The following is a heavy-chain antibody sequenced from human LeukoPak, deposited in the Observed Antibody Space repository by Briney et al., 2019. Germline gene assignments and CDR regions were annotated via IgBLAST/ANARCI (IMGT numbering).Heavy chain of an antibody. D-gene: IGHD3-22*01. J-gene: IGHJ4*02. CDR2: INPNSGGT. CDR3: ARGTYYYDSSGYFDY. Sequence: ASVKVSCKASGYTFTGYYMHWVRQAPGQGLEWMGRINPNSGGTNYAQKFQVRVTMTRDTSISTAYMELSRLRSDDTAVYYCARGTYYYDSSGYFDYWGQGTLVTVSS. V-gene: IGHV1-2*06. CDR1: GYTFTGYY.